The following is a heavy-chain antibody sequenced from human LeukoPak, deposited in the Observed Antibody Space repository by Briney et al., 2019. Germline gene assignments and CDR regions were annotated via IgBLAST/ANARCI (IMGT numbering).Heavy chain of an antibody. CDR3: VRRIRKFGELLVPYFDY. D-gene: IGHD3-10*01. J-gene: IGHJ4*02. V-gene: IGHV7-4-1*02. CDR2: INTNTGNP. Sequence: GASVKVSCKASGYTFTSYAMNWVRQAPGQGLEWMGWINTNTGNPTYAQGFTGRFVFSLDTSVSTAYLQISSLKAEDTAVYYCVRRIRKFGELLVPYFDYWGQGTLVTVSS. CDR1: GYTFTSYA.